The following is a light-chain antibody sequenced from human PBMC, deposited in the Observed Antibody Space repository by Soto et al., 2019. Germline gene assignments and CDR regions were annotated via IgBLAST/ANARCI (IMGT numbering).Light chain of an antibody. CDR3: AAWDDSLDSRL. CDR1: NSNIGSNS. V-gene: IGLV1-44*01. J-gene: IGLJ3*02. CDR2: NND. Sequence: QAVVTQPPSASGTPGQRVTISCSGSNSNIGSNSVSWYQQLPGTPPKLLISNNDQRPSGVPDRFSGSKSVTSASLAIGGLQSEDDATYYCAAWDDSLDSRLFGGGTKLTVL.